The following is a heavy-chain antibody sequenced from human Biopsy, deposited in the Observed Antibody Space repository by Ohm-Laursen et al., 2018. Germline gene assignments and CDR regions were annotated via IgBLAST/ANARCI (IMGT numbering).Heavy chain of an antibody. CDR2: VHYSGAP. Sequence: GTLSLTCTVSDGSISSNDYYWGWIRQAPGKGLEWLGSVHYSGAPYPNPPLTSPAPVSVYTAKNPFFLKLRSATAADTAVYYCARPLRGGEYEGFDLWGPGTMVSVSP. V-gene: IGHV4-39*01. J-gene: IGHJ3*01. D-gene: IGHD4-17*01. CDR3: ARPLRGGEYEGFDL. CDR1: DGSISSNDYY.